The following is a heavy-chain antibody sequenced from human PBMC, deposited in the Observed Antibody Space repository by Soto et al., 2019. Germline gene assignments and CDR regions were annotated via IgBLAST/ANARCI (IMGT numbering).Heavy chain of an antibody. V-gene: IGHV4-31*03. D-gene: IGHD4-4*01. CDR2: IYYRGNT. CDR3: ARSTVTATDFYYYYMDV. J-gene: IGHJ6*03. Sequence: QVQLQQSGPGLVKPSQTLSLTCTVSGDSISSGPYYWSWIRQHPGKGLEWLGYIYYRGNTYYNPSLKSRLTISVDTSKNQFSLNLSSVTVADTAVYSCARSTVTATDFYYYYMDVWGKGTTVTVSS. CDR1: GDSISSGPYY.